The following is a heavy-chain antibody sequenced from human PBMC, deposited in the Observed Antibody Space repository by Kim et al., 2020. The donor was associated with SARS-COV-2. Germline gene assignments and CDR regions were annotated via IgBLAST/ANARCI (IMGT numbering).Heavy chain of an antibody. V-gene: IGHV1-18*04. J-gene: IGHJ4*02. CDR2: ISALDGNT. Sequence: ASVKVSCKACGYMFTSYGFSWVRQAPGQGLEWLGWISALDGNTKYGQKVQGRVIMTTDTSTNTAYMELWSLRSDDTAMYYCARGAYGDVSFDYWGQGTLVTVSS. CDR3: ARGAYGDVSFDY. D-gene: IGHD4-17*01. CDR1: GYMFTSYG.